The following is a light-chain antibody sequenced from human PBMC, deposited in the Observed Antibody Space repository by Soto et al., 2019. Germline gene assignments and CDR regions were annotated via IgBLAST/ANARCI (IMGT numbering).Light chain of an antibody. CDR3: SSYTSSSTLVV. J-gene: IGLJ2*01. V-gene: IGLV2-14*01. CDR1: SSEVGGYNY. Sequence: QSALTQPASVSGSPGQSITISCTGTSSEVGGYNYVSWYQQHPGKAPKLMIYDVSNRPSGVSNRFSGSKSGNTASLTISGLLAEDEADYYCSSYTSSSTLVVFGGGTQLTVL. CDR2: DVS.